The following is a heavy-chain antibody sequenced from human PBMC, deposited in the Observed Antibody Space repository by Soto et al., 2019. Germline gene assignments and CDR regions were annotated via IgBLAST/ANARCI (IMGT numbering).Heavy chain of an antibody. CDR2: IIPILGIA. V-gene: IGHV1-69*02. CDR1: GGTFSSYT. J-gene: IGHJ2*01. CDR3: ARGPGGSGYDSYFDL. D-gene: IGHD5-12*01. Sequence: QVQLVQSGAEVKKPGSSVKVSCKASGGTFSSYTISWVRQAPGQGLEWMGRIIPILGIANYAQKFRGRVTITADKSTSTAYMELSSLRSEDTAVYYCARGPGGSGYDSYFDLWGRGTLVTVSS.